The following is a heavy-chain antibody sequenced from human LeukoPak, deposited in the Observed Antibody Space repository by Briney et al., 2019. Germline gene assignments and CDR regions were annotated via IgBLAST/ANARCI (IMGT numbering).Heavy chain of an antibody. CDR3: ARERIAAAGSLYY. D-gene: IGHD6-13*01. Sequence: GGSLRLSCAASGFTFGSYWMHWVRQAPGKGLVWVSRINSDGSSTSYADSVKGRFTISRDNAKNTLYLQMNSLRAEDTAVYYCARERIAAAGSLYYWGQGTLVTVSS. J-gene: IGHJ4*02. CDR2: INSDGSST. CDR1: GFTFGSYW. V-gene: IGHV3-74*01.